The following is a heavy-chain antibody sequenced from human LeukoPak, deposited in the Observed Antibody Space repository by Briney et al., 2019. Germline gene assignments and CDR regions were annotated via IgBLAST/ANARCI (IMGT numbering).Heavy chain of an antibody. V-gene: IGHV1-69*05. CDR3: ASGKDIVVVVAADKAAEYFQH. D-gene: IGHD2-15*01. CDR1: GGTFSSYA. Sequence: SVKVSCKASGGTFSSYAISWVRQAPGQGLEWVGGIIPIFGTANYAQKFQGRVTITTDESTSTAYMELSSLRSEDTAVYYCASGKDIVVVVAADKAAEYFQHWGQGTLVTVSS. CDR2: IIPIFGTA. J-gene: IGHJ1*01.